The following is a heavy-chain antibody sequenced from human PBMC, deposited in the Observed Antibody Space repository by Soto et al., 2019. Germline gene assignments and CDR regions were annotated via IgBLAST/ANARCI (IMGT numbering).Heavy chain of an antibody. D-gene: IGHD3-9*01. CDR2: IKQDGSEK. CDR1: GFTFSSYW. J-gene: IGHJ6*02. V-gene: IGHV3-7*05. CDR3: ARDQGYDILTKKYYYYDYGMDV. Sequence: EVQLVESGGGLVQPGGSLRLSCAASGFTFSSYWMSWVRQAPGKGLEWVANIKQDGSEKYYVDSVKGRFTISRDNAKNSLYLQMNSLRAEDPAVYYCARDQGYDILTKKYYYYDYGMDVWGQGTTVTVSS.